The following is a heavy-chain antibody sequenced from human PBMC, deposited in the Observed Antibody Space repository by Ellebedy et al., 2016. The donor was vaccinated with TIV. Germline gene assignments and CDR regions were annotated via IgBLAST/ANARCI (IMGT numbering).Heavy chain of an antibody. V-gene: IGHV3-30*09. J-gene: IGHJ6*02. CDR1: GLTFRAYA. CDR2: ILDDGSIK. Sequence: GGSLRLXCAASGLTFRAYAMHWVRQAPGKGLEWVALILDDGSIKYFAESVKGRFAISGDNSRNTVSLQMNSLRSEDTAVYYCAVGRATNRHFYGMEVWGQGTTVTVSS. D-gene: IGHD3-16*01. CDR3: AVGRATNRHFYGMEV.